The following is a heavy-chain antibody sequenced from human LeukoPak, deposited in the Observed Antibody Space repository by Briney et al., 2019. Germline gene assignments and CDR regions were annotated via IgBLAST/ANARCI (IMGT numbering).Heavy chain of an antibody. V-gene: IGHV3-21*01. Sequence: GGSLRLSCAASGFTFNSNTMNWVRQAPGKGLEWVSSISSSSTYIYHADSVKGRFTVSRDNAKKSLYLQMNSLRDEDTAVYYCARGSRDCSNGVCYAFDIWGQGTVVTVSS. CDR3: ARGSRDCSNGVCYAFDI. J-gene: IGHJ3*02. D-gene: IGHD2-8*01. CDR1: GFTFNSNT. CDR2: ISSSSTYI.